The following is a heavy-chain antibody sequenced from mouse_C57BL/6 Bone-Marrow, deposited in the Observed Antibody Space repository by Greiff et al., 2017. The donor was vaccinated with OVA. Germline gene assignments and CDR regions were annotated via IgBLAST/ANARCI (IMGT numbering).Heavy chain of an antibody. Sequence: QVQLQQSGAEVVRPGASVKLSCKASGYTFTDHYINWVKQRHGQGLEWIARIYPGSGITYYNEKFKGTAPLTADKSSTTAYMQLSSLTSEYAAVYFCARDGGYFFENWGQGTTLTVSS. J-gene: IGHJ2*01. D-gene: IGHD1-1*02. CDR2: IYPGSGIT. V-gene: IGHV1-76*01. CDR3: ARDGGYFFEN. CDR1: GYTFTDHY.